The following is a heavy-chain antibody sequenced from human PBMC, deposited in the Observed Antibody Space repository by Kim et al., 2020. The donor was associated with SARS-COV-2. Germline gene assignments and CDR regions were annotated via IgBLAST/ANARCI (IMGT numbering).Heavy chain of an antibody. D-gene: IGHD6-13*01. V-gene: IGHV4-34*01. CDR3: ARGWSSSWYYY. J-gene: IGHJ4*02. Sequence: NYNPSLKSRVTISVDTSKNQFSLKLSSVTAADTAVYYCARGWSSSWYYYWGQGTLVTVSS.